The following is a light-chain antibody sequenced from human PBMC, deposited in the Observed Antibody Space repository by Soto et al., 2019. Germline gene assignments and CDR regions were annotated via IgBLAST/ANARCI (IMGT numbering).Light chain of an antibody. V-gene: IGLV2-11*01. J-gene: IGLJ1*01. CDR1: ANDVGGQNY. CDR2: DVT. CDR3: YSYAGTYTFV. Sequence: CALTHPRSVSRYPRQSATISCTRTANDVGGQNYVSWYQQHPGEAPRLLIYDVTERPSGVHDRFSGSKSGNTACLTTSGLQTEEEADYYCYSYAGTYTFVFGTRTKVTVL.